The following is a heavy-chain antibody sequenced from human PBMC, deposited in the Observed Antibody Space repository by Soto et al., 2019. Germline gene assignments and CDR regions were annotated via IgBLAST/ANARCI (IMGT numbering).Heavy chain of an antibody. D-gene: IGHD3-10*01. CDR3: SGYLDGSEEYYYGMDV. V-gene: IGHV4-30-2*01. Sequence: TLSLTCAVSGGSISSGGYSWSWIRQPPGKGLEWIGYIYHSGSTYYNPSLKSRVTISVDRSKNQFSLKLSSVTAADTAVYYCSGYLDGSEEYYYGMDVWGQGTTVIVSS. J-gene: IGHJ6*02. CDR2: IYHSGST. CDR1: GGSISSGGYS.